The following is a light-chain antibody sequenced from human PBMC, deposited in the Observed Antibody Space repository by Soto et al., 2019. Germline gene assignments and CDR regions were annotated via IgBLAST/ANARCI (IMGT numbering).Light chain of an antibody. CDR3: QQYDNLPV. J-gene: IGKJ5*01. Sequence: DIQMTQSPSSLSASVGDRVTITCQASQDISNYLNWYQQKPGKAPKLLIYDASSLETGVPSRFSGSGSGTDFTFTISSLQPEDIATYYCQQYDNLPVFGQGTRLEIK. CDR2: DAS. CDR1: QDISNY. V-gene: IGKV1-33*01.